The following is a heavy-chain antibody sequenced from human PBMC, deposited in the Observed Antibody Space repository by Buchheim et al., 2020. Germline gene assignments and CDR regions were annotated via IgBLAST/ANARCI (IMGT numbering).Heavy chain of an antibody. Sequence: QVQLQESGPGLMKPSETLSLTCTVSGGSISSYYWSWIRQPPGKGLEWIGYIYYSGSTNYNPSLKSRVTISVDTSKNQFSLKLSSVTAADTAVYYCARGDITMVRGVRSPSFDYWGQGTL. D-gene: IGHD3-10*01. CDR1: GGSISSYY. CDR3: ARGDITMVRGVRSPSFDY. CDR2: IYYSGST. J-gene: IGHJ4*02. V-gene: IGHV4-59*01.